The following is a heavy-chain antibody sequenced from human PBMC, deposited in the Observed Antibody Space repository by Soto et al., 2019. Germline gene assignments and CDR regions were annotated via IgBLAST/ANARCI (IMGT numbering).Heavy chain of an antibody. CDR3: ARGTGTSWLDL. V-gene: IGHV1-2*02. CDR2: IDSKNGDT. CDR1: GYRFSDHY. J-gene: IGHJ5*02. Sequence: ASVKVSCKASGYRFSDHYIHWVRQARGKGLEWMGWIDSKNGDTNYARDFQGSVSMTRDTSINTAYMELRSLTSDDTAIYFCARGTGTSWLDLWGQGTLVTVSS. D-gene: IGHD1-1*01.